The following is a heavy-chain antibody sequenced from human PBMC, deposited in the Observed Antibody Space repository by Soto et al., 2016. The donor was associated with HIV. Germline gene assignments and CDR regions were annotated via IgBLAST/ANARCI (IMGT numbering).Heavy chain of an antibody. CDR1: GFTFSTYS. CDR3: AREDSSSYWFDP. J-gene: IGHJ5*02. CDR2: ISSSSNYI. Sequence: EVQLVESGGGLVKPGGSLRLSCAASGFTFSTYSMNWVRQAPGKGLEWVSSISSSSNYIYYADSVKGRFTISRDNAKNSLYLQMNSLRAEDTAVYYCAREDSSSYWFDPWGQGILVTVSS. D-gene: IGHD6-19*01. V-gene: IGHV3-21*01.